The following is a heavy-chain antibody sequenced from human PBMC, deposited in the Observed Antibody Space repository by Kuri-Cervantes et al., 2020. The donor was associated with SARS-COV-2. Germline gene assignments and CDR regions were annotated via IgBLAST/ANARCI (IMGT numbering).Heavy chain of an antibody. J-gene: IGHJ4*02. CDR1: GFTFSSYN. V-gene: IGHV3-21*05. CDR2: ISSSSSYT. CDR3: ARDAQVLDY. Sequence: ETLSLTCAASGFTFSSYNMNWVRQAPGKGLEWVSYISSSSSYTNYADSVKGRFTISRDNAKNSLYLQMNSLRAEDTAVYYCARDAQVLDYWGQGTLVTVSS. D-gene: IGHD2-2*01.